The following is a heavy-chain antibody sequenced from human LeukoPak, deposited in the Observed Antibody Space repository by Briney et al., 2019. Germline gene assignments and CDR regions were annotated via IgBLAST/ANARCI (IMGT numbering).Heavy chain of an antibody. CDR1: GFTFSDYY. Sequence: GGSLRLSCAASGFTFSDYYMTWIRQAPGKGLEWISYISSGDGPTYYADSVKGRFTISRDNAKNSLFLQMNSLRVEDTAVYYCAKTNNYDFWSGYLYYYYYMDVWGKGTTVTVSS. CDR2: ISSGDGPT. J-gene: IGHJ6*03. CDR3: AKTNNYDFWSGYLYYYYYMDV. D-gene: IGHD3-3*01. V-gene: IGHV3-11*01.